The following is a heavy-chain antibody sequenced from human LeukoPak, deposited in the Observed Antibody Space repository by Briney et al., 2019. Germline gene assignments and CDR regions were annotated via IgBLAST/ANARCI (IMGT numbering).Heavy chain of an antibody. V-gene: IGHV3-74*01. Sequence: PGGSLRLSCAASRFTFSSYWMHWVRQAPGKGLVWVSRINSDGSRTDYADSVKGRFTVSRDNARDTLYLQMNSLRAEDTAVYFCARDYFTSGSPSDCWGQGTLVTVSS. CDR3: ARDYFTSGSPSDC. D-gene: IGHD3-10*01. J-gene: IGHJ4*02. CDR2: INSDGSRT. CDR1: RFTFSSYW.